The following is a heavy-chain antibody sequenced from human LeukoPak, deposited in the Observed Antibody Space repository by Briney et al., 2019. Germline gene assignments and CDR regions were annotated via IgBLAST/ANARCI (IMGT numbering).Heavy chain of an antibody. Sequence: GGSLRLSCAASGFTFSSYSMNWVRQAPGKGLEWVSSISTSSSYIYYADSMKGRFTVSRDNAKNSPYLQMNSLRAEDTAVYYCARESYYTSGSFSYWYFDLWGRGTLVTVTS. J-gene: IGHJ2*01. CDR3: ARESYYTSGSFSYWYFDL. V-gene: IGHV3-21*01. CDR1: GFTFSSYS. D-gene: IGHD3-10*01. CDR2: ISTSSSYI.